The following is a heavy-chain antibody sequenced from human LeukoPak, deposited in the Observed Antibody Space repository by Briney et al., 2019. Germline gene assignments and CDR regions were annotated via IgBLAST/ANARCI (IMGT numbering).Heavy chain of an antibody. CDR2: IGNTGGRA. CDR3: AKTTETDGYKDAFDI. V-gene: IGHV3-23*01. D-gene: IGHD5-24*01. J-gene: IGHJ3*02. Sequence: PGGSLRLSCAASGFAFSNYAMSWVRQAPGKGLECVATIGNTGGRAYYADSVKGPFTISRDNSKNTLYLQMSRLSAGDTAIYYCAKTTETDGYKDAFDIWGQGTLVTVSS. CDR1: GFAFSNYA.